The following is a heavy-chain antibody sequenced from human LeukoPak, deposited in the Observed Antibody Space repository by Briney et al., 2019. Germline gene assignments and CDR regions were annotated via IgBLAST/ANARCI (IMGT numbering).Heavy chain of an antibody. D-gene: IGHD6-13*01. J-gene: IGHJ3*02. CDR3: ASLTSSSWYQDAFDI. V-gene: IGHV1-8*02. CDR1: GYTFTGYY. Sequence: ASVKVSCKASGYTFTGYYMHWVRQATGQGLEWMGWMNPNSGNTGYAQKFQGRVTMTRNTSISTAYMELSSLRSEDTAVYYCASLTSSSWYQDAFDIWGQGTMVTVSS. CDR2: MNPNSGNT.